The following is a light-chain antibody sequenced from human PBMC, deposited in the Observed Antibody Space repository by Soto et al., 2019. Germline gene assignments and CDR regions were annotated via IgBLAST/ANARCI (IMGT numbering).Light chain of an antibody. V-gene: IGKV3-15*01. CDR3: QQYNNWPPRT. CDR1: QSVSSN. Sequence: EIVMTQSPATLSVSPGERATLSCRASQSVSSNLAWYQQKPGQAPRLLIYGASTRATGIPARFSGSGSGTEFTLTISSLQSEDLAVYYCQQYNNWPPRTFGQGTRLEI. J-gene: IGKJ5*01. CDR2: GAS.